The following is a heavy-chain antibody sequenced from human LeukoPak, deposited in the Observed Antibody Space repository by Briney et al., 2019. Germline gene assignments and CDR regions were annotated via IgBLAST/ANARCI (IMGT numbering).Heavy chain of an antibody. CDR3: ARWATAVAADC. J-gene: IGHJ4*02. CDR1: GFTVSSNY. Sequence: GGSLRLSCAASGFTVSSNYMSWVRQAPGKGLEWVSVIYSGGSTYYADSVKGRFTISRDNSKNTLYLQMNSLRAEDTAVYYCARWATAVAADCWGQGTLVTVSS. D-gene: IGHD6-19*01. CDR2: IYSGGST. V-gene: IGHV3-66*01.